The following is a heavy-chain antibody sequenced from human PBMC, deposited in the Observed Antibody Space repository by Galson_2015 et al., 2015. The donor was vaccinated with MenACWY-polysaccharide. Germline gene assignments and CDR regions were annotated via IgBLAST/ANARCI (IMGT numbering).Heavy chain of an antibody. V-gene: IGHV4-39*01. CDR2: IYYSGST. Sequence: ETLSLTCTVSGGSISSSSYYWGWIRQPPGKGLEWIGSIYYSGSTYYNPSLKSRVTISVDTSKNQFSLKLSSVTAADTAVYYCARHSGEGYFDYWGRGTLVTVSS. CDR3: ARHSGEGYFDY. J-gene: IGHJ2*01. CDR1: GGSISSSSYY.